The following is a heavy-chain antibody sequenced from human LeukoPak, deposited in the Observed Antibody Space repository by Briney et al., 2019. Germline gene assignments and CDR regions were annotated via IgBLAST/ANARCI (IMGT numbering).Heavy chain of an antibody. CDR3: ARQRVFKVGRPDYFDY. V-gene: IGHV4-61*05. CDR2: IYYSGST. J-gene: IGHJ4*02. D-gene: IGHD3-10*01. CDR1: GGSISSSSYY. Sequence: PSETLSLTCTVSGGSISSSSYYWGWIRQPPGKGLEWIGYIYYSGSTNYNPSLKSRVTISVDTSENQFSLKLSSVTAADTAVYYCARQRVFKVGRPDYFDYWGQGTLVTVSS.